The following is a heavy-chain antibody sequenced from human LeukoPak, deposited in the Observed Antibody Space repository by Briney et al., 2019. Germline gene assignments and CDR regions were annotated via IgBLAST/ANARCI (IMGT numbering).Heavy chain of an antibody. D-gene: IGHD3-10*01. Sequence: GGSLRLSCAASGFIFSSYAMTWVRQAPGKGLEWVSAISGSGSTTYYADSVKGRFTISRDNSKNTLYLQMSSLRAEDTAVYYCAKVGDYYGSGKYSNFDYWGQGTLVTVSS. V-gene: IGHV3-23*01. J-gene: IGHJ4*02. CDR2: ISGSGSTT. CDR1: GFIFSSYA. CDR3: AKVGDYYGSGKYSNFDY.